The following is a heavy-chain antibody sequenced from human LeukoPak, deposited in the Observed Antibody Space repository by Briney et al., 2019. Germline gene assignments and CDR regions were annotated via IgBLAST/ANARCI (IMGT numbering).Heavy chain of an antibody. CDR1: GGSISSGGYY. CDR2: IYYSGST. Sequence: PSETLSLTCTVSGGSISSGGYYWSWICQHPGKGLEWIGYIYYSGSTYYNPSLKSRVTISVDTSKNQFSLKLSSVTAADTAVYYCARVGRGGPYYGMDVWGQGTTVTVSS. J-gene: IGHJ6*02. CDR3: ARVGRGGPYYGMDV. D-gene: IGHD2-15*01. V-gene: IGHV4-31*03.